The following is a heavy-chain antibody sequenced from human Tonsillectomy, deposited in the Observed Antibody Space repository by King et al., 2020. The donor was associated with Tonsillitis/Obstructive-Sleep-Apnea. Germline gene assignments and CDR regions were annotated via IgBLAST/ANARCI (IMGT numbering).Heavy chain of an antibody. V-gene: IGHV2-5*02. Sequence: VTLKESGPTLVKPTQTLTLTCTFSGFSLSTSGVGVGWIRQPPGKALEWLALIYWDDDKRYSPSLKSRLTITKDTSKNQVVLTMTNMDPVDTATYYCATRISMGVTPGYFQHWGQGTLVTVSS. J-gene: IGHJ1*01. D-gene: IGHD2-21*02. CDR2: IYWDDDK. CDR1: GFSLSTSGVG. CDR3: ATRISMGVTPGYFQH.